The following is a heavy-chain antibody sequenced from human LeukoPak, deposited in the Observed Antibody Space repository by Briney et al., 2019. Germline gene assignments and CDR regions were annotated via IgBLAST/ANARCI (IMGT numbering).Heavy chain of an antibody. D-gene: IGHD6-19*01. CDR2: ITNSGNSK. J-gene: IGHJ4*02. CDR1: EFTFSSYS. Sequence: GGSLRLSCAASEFTFSSYSMNWVRQAPGKGLEWVSYITNSGNSKSYADSVKGRFTISRDNTKNSLYLQMNSLRAEDTAVYYCARDGDSSGWYEVDYWGQGTLVTVSS. V-gene: IGHV3-48*01. CDR3: ARDGDSSGWYEVDY.